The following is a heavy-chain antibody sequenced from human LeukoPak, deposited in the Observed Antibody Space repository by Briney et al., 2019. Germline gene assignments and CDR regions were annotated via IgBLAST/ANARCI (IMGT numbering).Heavy chain of an antibody. CDR1: GGSITSYY. CDR3: ARQHRTFLRPFDY. Sequence: PSETLSLTCTVSGGSITSYYWSWIRQPPGKGLEWIGYIYYSGNTNYNPSLKSRVTISVDTSKNQFSLKLSSVTAADTAVYYCARQHRTFLRPFDYWGQGTLVTVSS. V-gene: IGHV4-59*08. J-gene: IGHJ4*02. D-gene: IGHD1-1*01. CDR2: IYYSGNT.